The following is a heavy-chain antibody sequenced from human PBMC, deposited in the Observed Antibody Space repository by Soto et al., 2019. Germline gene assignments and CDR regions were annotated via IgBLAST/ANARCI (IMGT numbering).Heavy chain of an antibody. V-gene: IGHV3-15*07. D-gene: IGHD1-7*01. CDR3: TANPQNRRETRNLY. CDR2: IKTKSDSAET. Sequence: EVQLAVSGGGFVKPGGSLRLSCAVSGFSFSDAWLNWVRQAPGKGLEWVGRIKTKSDSAETDYAAPVKGRFIISRNDSKNKLFLQLMRLQVEDTAVYYCTANPQNRRETRNLYWGQGKVVNVS. CDR1: GFSFSDAW. J-gene: IGHJ4*02.